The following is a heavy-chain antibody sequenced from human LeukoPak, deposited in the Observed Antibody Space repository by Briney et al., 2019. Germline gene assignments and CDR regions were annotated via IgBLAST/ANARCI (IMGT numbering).Heavy chain of an antibody. Sequence: GGSLRLSCAASGFNFSSYGMHWVRQAPGKGLEWVTSIWFDGSNIHYADSVKGRVIISRDNSKSALYLQMNSLRAEDTAIYYCARDSLPTAVTGPFDHWGQGALVTVSS. J-gene: IGHJ4*02. CDR1: GFNFSSYG. D-gene: IGHD6-19*01. CDR3: ARDSLPTAVTGPFDH. CDR2: IWFDGSNI. V-gene: IGHV3-33*01.